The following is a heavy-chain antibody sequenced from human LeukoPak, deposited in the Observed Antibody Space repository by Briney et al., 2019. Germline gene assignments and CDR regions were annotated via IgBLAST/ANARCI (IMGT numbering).Heavy chain of an antibody. J-gene: IGHJ4*02. Sequence: GGSLLLSCAASGFTFISYGMHWVRQAPGKGLEWVAFIRYDGTNKYYADSVKGRFTISRDNYKNTLYLKMNNLRAEDTAVYYCAKDGVPSRWFGRNYFDYWGQGTLVTVSS. D-gene: IGHD3-10*01. CDR2: IRYDGTNK. CDR3: AKDGVPSRWFGRNYFDY. CDR1: GFTFISYG. V-gene: IGHV3-30*02.